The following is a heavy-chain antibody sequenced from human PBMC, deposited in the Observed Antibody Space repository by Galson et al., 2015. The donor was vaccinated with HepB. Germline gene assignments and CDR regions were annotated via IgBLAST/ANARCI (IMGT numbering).Heavy chain of an antibody. Sequence: SLRLSCAASGFTFTRYAMTWVRQAPGKGLEWVSSITSSGGNTYYTDAVKGRFTISRDNSKNTLSLQLNSLRVEDTAVYYCAKDGLMVANNPYHFHYWGQGTLVTVSS. V-gene: IGHV3-23*01. CDR1: GFTFTRYA. J-gene: IGHJ4*02. CDR3: AKDGLMVANNPYHFHY. CDR2: ITSSGGNT. D-gene: IGHD2-8*01.